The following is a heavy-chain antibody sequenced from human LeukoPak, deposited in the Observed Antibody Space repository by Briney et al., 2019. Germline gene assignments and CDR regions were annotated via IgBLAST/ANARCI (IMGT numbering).Heavy chain of an antibody. V-gene: IGHV1-18*01. J-gene: IGHJ4*02. CDR3: ARGYNWIYDY. CDR2: ISGYNDNT. D-gene: IGHD1-20*01. Sequence: ASVKVSCKASGYTFTSYGISWVRQAPGQGLEWMGWISGYNDNTEYEQKLLGRVTMTTDTSTSTAYMELRSLRSDDTAVYCCARGYNWIYDYWGQGTLVTVSS. CDR1: GYTFTSYG.